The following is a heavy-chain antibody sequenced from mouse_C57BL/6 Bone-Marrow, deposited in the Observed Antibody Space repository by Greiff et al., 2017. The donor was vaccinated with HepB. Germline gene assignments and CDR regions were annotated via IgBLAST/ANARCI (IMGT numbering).Heavy chain of an antibody. J-gene: IGHJ2*01. CDR2: IDPSDSET. V-gene: IGHV1-52*01. CDR1: GYTFTSYW. Sequence: QVQLQQPGAELVRPGSSVKLSCKASGYTFTSYWMHWVKQRPIQGLEWIGNIDPSDSETHYNQKFKDKATLTVDKSSSTAYMQLSSLTSEDSAVYYGARWRGYYYGSRDYFDYWGQGTTLTVSA. CDR3: ARWRGYYYGSRDYFDY. D-gene: IGHD1-1*01.